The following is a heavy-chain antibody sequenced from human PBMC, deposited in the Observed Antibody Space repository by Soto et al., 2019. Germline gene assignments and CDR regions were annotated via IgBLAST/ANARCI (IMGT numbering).Heavy chain of an antibody. J-gene: IGHJ6*02. D-gene: IGHD6-13*01. CDR3: ARVRWSSSWGYYYYGMDV. Sequence: SETLSLTCTVSGGSISSYYWSWIRQPPGKGLEWIGYIYYSGSTNYNPSLKSRVTISVDTSKNQFSLKLSSVTAADTAVYYCARVRWSSSWGYYYYGMDVRGQGTTVTVSS. CDR2: IYYSGST. V-gene: IGHV4-59*01. CDR1: GGSISSYY.